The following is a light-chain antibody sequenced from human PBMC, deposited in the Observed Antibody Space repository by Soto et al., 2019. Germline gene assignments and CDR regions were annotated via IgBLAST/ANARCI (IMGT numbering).Light chain of an antibody. V-gene: IGKV3-20*01. CDR1: QSVSSSY. J-gene: IGKJ1*01. CDR2: DAS. Sequence: EIVLTQSPGTLSLSPGERATLSCRASQSVSSSYLAWYQQKPGQAPRLLIYDASSRATGIPDRFSGSGSGTDFTLTISRLEPEDFAVYYCQQYASSPRTFGQRTKVEIK. CDR3: QQYASSPRT.